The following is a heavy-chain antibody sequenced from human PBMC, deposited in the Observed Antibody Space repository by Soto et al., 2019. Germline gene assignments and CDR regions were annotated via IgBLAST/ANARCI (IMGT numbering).Heavy chain of an antibody. D-gene: IGHD6-19*01. CDR3: ARGWSGWRVWLDY. CDR1: GGSFSGYY. Sequence: SETLSLTCAVYGGSFSGYYWSWIRQPPGKGLEWIGEINYSGSTNYNPSLKSRVTISVDTSKNQFSLKLSSVTAADTAVYYCARGWSGWRVWLDYWGQGTLVTVSS. J-gene: IGHJ4*02. CDR2: INYSGST. V-gene: IGHV4-34*01.